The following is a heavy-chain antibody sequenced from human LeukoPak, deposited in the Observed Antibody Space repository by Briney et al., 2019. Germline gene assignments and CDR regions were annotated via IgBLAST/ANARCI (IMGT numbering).Heavy chain of an antibody. V-gene: IGHV3-23*01. CDR3: AKDLYYYGSGNYIDY. D-gene: IGHD3-10*01. CDR2: ISGSGGSR. Sequence: GGSLRLSCAASGFTFSSYAMSWVRQAPEKGLEWVSAISGSGGSRYSADSVKGRFTISRDNSKNTLYLQMNSLRAEDTAIYYCAKDLYYYGSGNYIDYWGQGTLVTVSS. CDR1: GFTFSSYA. J-gene: IGHJ4*02.